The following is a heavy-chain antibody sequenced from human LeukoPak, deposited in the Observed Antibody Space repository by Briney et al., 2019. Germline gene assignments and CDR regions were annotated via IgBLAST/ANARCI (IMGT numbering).Heavy chain of an antibody. CDR3: ARDCSSTSCYFDY. CDR1: GYTFTSYG. J-gene: IGHJ4*02. Sequence: GASVKVSCKASGYTFTSYGISWVRQASGQGLEWMGWISAYNGNTNDAQKLQGRVTMTTDTSTSTAYTELRSLRSDDTAVYYCARDCSSTSCYFDYWGQGTLVTVSS. CDR2: ISAYNGNT. D-gene: IGHD2-2*01. V-gene: IGHV1-18*01.